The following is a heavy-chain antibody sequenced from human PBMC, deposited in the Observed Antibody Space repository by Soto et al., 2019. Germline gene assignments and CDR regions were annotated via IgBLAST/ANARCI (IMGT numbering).Heavy chain of an antibody. J-gene: IGHJ5*02. D-gene: IGHD2-8*02. CDR2: INPDGSRI. V-gene: IGHV3-74*01. CDR3: ARVPVGAYGKFDP. Sequence: GGSLRLSCAASGFALSSYWMHWVRRVPGKGLVWVSRINPDGSRIDYADSVRGRFTISRDNAKNTLFLQMNNLRAEDTALYHCARVPVGAYGKFDPWGQGT. CDR1: GFALSSYW.